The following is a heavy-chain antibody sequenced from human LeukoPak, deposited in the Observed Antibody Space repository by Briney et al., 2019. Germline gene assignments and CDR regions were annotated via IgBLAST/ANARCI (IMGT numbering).Heavy chain of an antibody. D-gene: IGHD4-11*01. CDR3: ARDLTRYDYSNSGPVDY. Sequence: GGSLRLSCAASGFTFSSYVMHWVRQAPGKGLEWVAFIRYDGSNKYYADSVKGRFTISRDNSKNTLYLQMNSLRSEDTAVYYCARDLTRYDYSNSGPVDYWGQGTLVTVSS. J-gene: IGHJ4*02. CDR2: IRYDGSNK. CDR1: GFTFSSYV. V-gene: IGHV3-30*02.